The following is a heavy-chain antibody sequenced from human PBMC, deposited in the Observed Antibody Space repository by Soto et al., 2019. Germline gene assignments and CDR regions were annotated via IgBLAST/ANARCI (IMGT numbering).Heavy chain of an antibody. Sequence: PSETLSLTCTVCSGSINSYYWNWIRQPPGKGLEWIGYIHYSGSTNYNPSLKSRVTISVDTSNNQFSLKLSSVTAADTAVYYCARDKDYDYIWGSYRSPTLIQTFDYWGQGTLVTVSS. CDR2: IHYSGST. J-gene: IGHJ4*02. V-gene: IGHV4-59*01. CDR1: SGSINSYY. D-gene: IGHD3-16*02. CDR3: ARDKDYDYIWGSYRSPTLIQTFDY.